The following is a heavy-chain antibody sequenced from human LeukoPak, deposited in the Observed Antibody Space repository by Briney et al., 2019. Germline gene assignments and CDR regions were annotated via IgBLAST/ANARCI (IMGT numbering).Heavy chain of an antibody. D-gene: IGHD3-3*01. J-gene: IGHJ4*02. CDR1: GGSISGYH. V-gene: IGHV3-7*01. CDR2: IKQDGTQK. CDR3: ARELPNDFWSGPGFDY. Sequence: ETLSLTCNVSGGSISGYHWSWVRQAPGKGLEWVANIKQDGTQKYYVDSVKGRFTISRDNAKNSLYLQMSSLRAEDTALYYCARELPNDFWSGPGFDYWGQGTLVTVSS.